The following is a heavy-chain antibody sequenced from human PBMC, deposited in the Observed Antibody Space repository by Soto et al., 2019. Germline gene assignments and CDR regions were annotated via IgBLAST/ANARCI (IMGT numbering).Heavy chain of an antibody. V-gene: IGHV3-11*01. CDR2: ISSTSGTI. D-gene: IGHD2-8*02. CDR3: ARGRHVVGYYYYYGKVG. Sequence: SLTLSCAASGFTFSDYYMTWIRQAPGKGLEWGSYISSTSGTISYADSVKGRFTLSRDNAKNTLYMHMISPRAEDTAVYYCARGRHVVGYYYYYGKVGWSHCVTVTVFS. CDR1: GFTFSDYY. J-gene: IGHJ6*02.